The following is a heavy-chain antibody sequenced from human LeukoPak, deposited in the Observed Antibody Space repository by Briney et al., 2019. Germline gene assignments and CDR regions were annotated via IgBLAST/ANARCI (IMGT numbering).Heavy chain of an antibody. CDR3: GRVGNYNGSGSYYEYFDY. CDR2: INHSGST. CDR1: GGSFSGYY. V-gene: IGHV4-34*01. J-gene: IGHJ4*02. D-gene: IGHD3-10*01. Sequence: SETLSLTCAVYGGSFSGYYWSWIRQPPGKGLEWIGEINHSGSTNYNPSLKSRVTISVDTSKNQFSLKLSSVTAADTAVYYCGRVGNYNGSGSYYEYFDYWGQEPLVTVSS.